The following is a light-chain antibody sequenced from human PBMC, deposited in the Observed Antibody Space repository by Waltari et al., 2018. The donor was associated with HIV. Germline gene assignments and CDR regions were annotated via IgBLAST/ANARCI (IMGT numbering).Light chain of an antibody. CDR1: QSILYSSNNKNF. CDR3: QQYYTTPLT. CDR2: WAS. V-gene: IGKV4-1*01. J-gene: IGKJ2*01. Sequence: DIVMTQSPDSLAVSLDERATINCKSSQSILYSSNNKNFLAWYQQKPGQPPKLLIYWASTRESGVPDRFSGSGSETDFTLTSSSLQAEDVAVYYCQQYYTTPLTFGQGTKLEIK.